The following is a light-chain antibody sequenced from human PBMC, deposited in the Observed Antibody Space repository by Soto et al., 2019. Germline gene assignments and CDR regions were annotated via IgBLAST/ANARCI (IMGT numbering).Light chain of an antibody. V-gene: IGLV2-14*01. CDR2: EVS. CDR1: NSDVGGYNY. J-gene: IGLJ1*01. Sequence: QSALTQPASMSGSPGQSSTISCTGTNSDVGGYNYVSWYQQHPGKAPKLMIYEVSNRPSGVSSRFSGSKSGNTASLTISGLQAEDEADYYCSSYTSNNTYVFGTGTKLTV. CDR3: SSYTSNNTYV.